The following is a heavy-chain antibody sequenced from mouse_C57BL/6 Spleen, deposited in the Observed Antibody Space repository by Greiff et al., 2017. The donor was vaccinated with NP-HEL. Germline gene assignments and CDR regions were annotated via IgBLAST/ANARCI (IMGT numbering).Heavy chain of an antibody. CDR1: GYTFTSYW. CDR3: SRGYYGSSYYFDY. CDR2: IDPNSGGT. D-gene: IGHD1-1*01. J-gene: IGHJ2*01. V-gene: IGHV1-72*01. Sequence: QVQLKQPGAELVKPGASVKLSCKASGYTFTSYWMHWVKQRPGRGLEWIGRIDPNSGGTKYNEKFKSKATLTVDKPSSTAYMQLSRLTSEDSAVYYCSRGYYGSSYYFDYWGQGTTLTVSS.